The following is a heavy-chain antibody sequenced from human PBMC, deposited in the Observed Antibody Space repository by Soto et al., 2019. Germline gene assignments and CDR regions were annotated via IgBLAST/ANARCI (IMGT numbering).Heavy chain of an antibody. CDR2: IYYSGST. D-gene: IGHD4-17*01. CDR3: ARVGRGVTTSLLFDY. Sequence: QVQLQESGPGLVKPSETLSLTCTVSGGSISSYYWSWIRQPPGKGLEWIGYIYYSGSTNYNPSLNSPVTISVDTSKNQFSLKLSSVTPADTAVYYCARVGRGVTTSLLFDYWGQGTLVTVSS. CDR1: GGSISSYY. V-gene: IGHV4-59*01. J-gene: IGHJ4*02.